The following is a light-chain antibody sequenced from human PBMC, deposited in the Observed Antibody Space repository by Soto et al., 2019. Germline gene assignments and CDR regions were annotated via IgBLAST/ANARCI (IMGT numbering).Light chain of an antibody. CDR3: QQRSYWPPT. V-gene: IGKV3-11*01. CDR1: QSVSAY. CDR2: DAS. J-gene: IGKJ3*01. Sequence: EIVLTQSPATLSLSPGERATLSCRASQSVSAYLAWYQQKPGQAPRLLIYDASNRATGIPVRFDGSGSGTDFTLTISSLEPEDFAVYYCQQRSYWPPTFGPGTKVA.